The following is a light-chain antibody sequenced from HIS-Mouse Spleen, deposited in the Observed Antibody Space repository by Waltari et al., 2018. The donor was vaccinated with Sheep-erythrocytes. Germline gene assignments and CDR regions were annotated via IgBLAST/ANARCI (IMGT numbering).Light chain of an antibody. CDR3: QQFNSYPFT. CDR2: DAS. J-gene: IGKJ3*01. CDR1: QGISSA. Sequence: AIQLTQSPSSLSASVGDRVTITCRASQGISSALAWYQQKPGKAPKLLIYDASSLESGVPSRFSGSVSGTDFTLTISSLQPEYFATYYCQQFNSYPFTFGPGTKVDIK. V-gene: IGKV1-13*02.